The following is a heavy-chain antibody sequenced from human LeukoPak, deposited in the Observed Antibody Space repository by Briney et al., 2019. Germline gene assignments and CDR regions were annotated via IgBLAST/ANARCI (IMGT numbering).Heavy chain of an antibody. J-gene: IGHJ3*02. D-gene: IGHD7-27*01. Sequence: GGSLRLSCAASGFTFSSYSMTWVRQAPGKGLEWVSYISSSSSTICYADSVKGRFTISRDNAKNSLYLQMNSLRAEDTAVYYCARDELGMEGLDAFDIWGQGTMVTVSS. CDR2: ISSSSSTI. CDR3: ARDELGMEGLDAFDI. V-gene: IGHV3-48*01. CDR1: GFTFSSYS.